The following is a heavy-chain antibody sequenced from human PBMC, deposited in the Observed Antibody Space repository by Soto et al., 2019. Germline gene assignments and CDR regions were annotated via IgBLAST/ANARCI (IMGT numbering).Heavy chain of an antibody. V-gene: IGHV1-69*13. CDR3: ARGYPVVVPAAIPYVEFLLFKASYSYCMDV. CDR1: GGTFSSYA. Sequence: SVKVSCKASGGTFSSYAISWVRQAPGQGLEWMGGIIPIFGTANYAQKFQGRVTITADESTSTAYMELSSLRSEDTAVYYCARGYPVVVPAAIPYVEFLLFKASYSYCMDVSCPATMVTLFS. D-gene: IGHD2-2*02. J-gene: IGHJ6*02. CDR2: IIPIFGTA.